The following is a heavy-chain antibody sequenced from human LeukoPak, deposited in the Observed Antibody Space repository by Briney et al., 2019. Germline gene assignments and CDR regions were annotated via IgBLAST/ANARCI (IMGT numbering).Heavy chain of an antibody. CDR1: GYTFSSYG. V-gene: IGHV3-21*01. CDR2: ISGSSTYM. CDR3: AKAYYDSSGYSYYFDY. J-gene: IGHJ4*02. Sequence: SGGSLRLSCAASGYTFSSYGMNWVRQAPGKGLEWVSSISGSSTYMYYADSVKGRFTISRDNAKNSLYLQMNSLRDEDTAVYYCAKAYYDSSGYSYYFDYWGRGTLVTVSS. D-gene: IGHD3-22*01.